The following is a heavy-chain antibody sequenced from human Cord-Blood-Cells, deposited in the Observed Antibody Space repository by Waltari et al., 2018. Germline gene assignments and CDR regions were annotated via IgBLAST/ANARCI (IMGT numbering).Heavy chain of an antibody. J-gene: IGHJ4*02. CDR2: IYYSGST. D-gene: IGHD7-27*01. CDR1: GGSIRSSSYY. CDR3: ARHLRPNWGARFDY. V-gene: IGHV4-39*07. Sequence: QLQLQESGPGLVKPSETLSLTCTVSGGSIRSSSYYWGWIRQPPGKGLEWIGSIYYSGSTYYNPSLKSRVTISVDTSKNQFSLKLSSVTAADTAVYYCARHLRPNWGARFDYWGQGTLVTVSS.